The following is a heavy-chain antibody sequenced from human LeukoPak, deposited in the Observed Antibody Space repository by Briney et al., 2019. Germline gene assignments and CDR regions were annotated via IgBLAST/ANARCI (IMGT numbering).Heavy chain of an antibody. CDR3: ARVVTFDLTAQEFDY. CDR1: GYTFTGYY. D-gene: IGHD2/OR15-2a*01. Sequence: GASVKVSCKASGYTFTGYYMHWVRQAPGQGLEWMGWINPNSGGTNYAQKFQGRVAMTRDTSISTAYMELSRLRSDDTAVYYCARVVTFDLTAQEFDYWGQGTLVTVSS. V-gene: IGHV1-2*02. CDR2: INPNSGGT. J-gene: IGHJ4*02.